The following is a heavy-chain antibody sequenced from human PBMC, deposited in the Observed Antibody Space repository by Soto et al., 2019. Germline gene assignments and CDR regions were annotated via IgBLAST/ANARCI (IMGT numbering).Heavy chain of an antibody. D-gene: IGHD3-10*01. V-gene: IGHV4-59*12. Sequence: PSETLSLTCNVSGASINTYYWSWIRQPPQKGLEWIGYIFHRGSTTYNPSLKSRVTISIDASKKYFSLRLNSVTAADTAVYYCARWIRGNYYDSGRYRVQNYFDSWGQGTLVTVSS. CDR1: GASINTYY. CDR3: ARWIRGNYYDSGRYRVQNYFDS. CDR2: IFHRGST. J-gene: IGHJ4*01.